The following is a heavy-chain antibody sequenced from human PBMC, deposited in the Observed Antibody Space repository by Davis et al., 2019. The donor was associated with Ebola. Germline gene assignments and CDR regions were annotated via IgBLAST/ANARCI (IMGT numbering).Heavy chain of an antibody. J-gene: IGHJ6*04. Sequence: ASVKVSCKASGYTFTGYDINWVRQATGQGLEWMGWMNPNSGNTGYAQKFQGRVTMTRDTSISTAYMELSRLRSDDTAVYYCARVGATYPDYYYGMDVWGKGTTVTVSS. V-gene: IGHV1-8*01. CDR1: GYTFTGYD. D-gene: IGHD1-26*01. CDR2: MNPNSGNT. CDR3: ARVGATYPDYYYGMDV.